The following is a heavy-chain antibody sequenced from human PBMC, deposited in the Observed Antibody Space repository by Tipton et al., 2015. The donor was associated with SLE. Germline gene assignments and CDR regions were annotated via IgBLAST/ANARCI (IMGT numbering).Heavy chain of an antibody. Sequence: GLVKPSETLSLTCTVSGGSISSQSFYWAWLRQPPGKTLEWIGSIADRGSANYSPSFTSRVTMSVDTSKNQFSLNLSSVTAADTAVYYCARDQNIDAFDMWGLGTLVTVSS. CDR1: GGSISSQSFY. V-gene: IGHV4-39*07. J-gene: IGHJ3*02. CDR2: IADRGSA. CDR3: ARDQNIDAFDM.